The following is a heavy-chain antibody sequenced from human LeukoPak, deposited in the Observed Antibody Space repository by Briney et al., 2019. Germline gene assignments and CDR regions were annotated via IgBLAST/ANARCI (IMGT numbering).Heavy chain of an antibody. CDR2: ISSDGTST. V-gene: IGHV3-74*01. J-gene: IGHJ4*02. Sequence: GGSLRLSCAASGFTFSSYSMNWVRQAPGKGLVWVSRISSDGTSTAYADSVKGRFTISRDNAKNTLYLQMNSLRAEDTAVYYCARDQVYCSGGYCYFDYWGQGTLVTVSS. CDR3: ARDQVYCSGGYCYFDY. CDR1: GFTFSSYS. D-gene: IGHD2-15*01.